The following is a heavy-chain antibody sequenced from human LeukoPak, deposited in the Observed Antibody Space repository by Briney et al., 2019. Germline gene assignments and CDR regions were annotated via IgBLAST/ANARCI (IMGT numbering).Heavy chain of an antibody. CDR3: VGEVGPRQMNY. CDR1: GFTFSSHA. D-gene: IGHD1-26*01. V-gene: IGHV3-30-3*01. CDR2: IAYDASNE. Sequence: GGSLRLSCVASGFTFSSHAMHWVRQAPGKGLEWVAVIAYDASNEYYADSEKGRFTISRDNSKNTLYLQMNSLRTEDTAMYYCVGEVGPRQMNYWGQGTLVTVSS. J-gene: IGHJ4*02.